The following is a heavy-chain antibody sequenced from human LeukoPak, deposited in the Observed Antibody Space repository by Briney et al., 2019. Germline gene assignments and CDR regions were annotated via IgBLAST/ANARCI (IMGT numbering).Heavy chain of an antibody. J-gene: IGHJ4*02. CDR3: AKITKATTPNY. CDR1: GLTFSNYA. Sequence: GGSLRLSCAVPGLTFSNYAMNWVRQASGKGLEWVSGITDSGRKTYYADSVKGRFSISRDNSRNTVYLQMSDLRAEDTAVYYCAKITKATTPNYWGRGTLVTVSS. V-gene: IGHV3-23*01. CDR2: ITDSGRKT. D-gene: IGHD4-17*01.